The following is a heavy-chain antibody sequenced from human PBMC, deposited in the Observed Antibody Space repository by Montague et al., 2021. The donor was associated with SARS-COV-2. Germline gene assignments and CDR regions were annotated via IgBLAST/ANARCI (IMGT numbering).Heavy chain of an antibody. CDR1: GFTFSSYW. CDR2: INSDGSST. D-gene: IGHD3-22*01. Sequence: SLRLSCAASGFTFSSYWMHWVRQAPGKGLVWVSRINSDGSSTSYADSVKGRFTTSRDNAKNTLYLQMNSLRAEDTAVYYCARVGYDSSGYYYVYYYYGMDVWAKGPRSPSP. V-gene: IGHV3-74*01. CDR3: ARVGYDSSGYYYVYYYYGMDV. J-gene: IGHJ6*02.